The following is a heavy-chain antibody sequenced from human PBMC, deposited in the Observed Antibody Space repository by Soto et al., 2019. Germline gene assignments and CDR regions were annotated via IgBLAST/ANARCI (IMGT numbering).Heavy chain of an antibody. CDR3: ARDLEWPPDIVVVVASTGSFDI. CDR1: GYTFTSYG. D-gene: IGHD2-15*01. J-gene: IGHJ3*02. CDR2: ISTYKGDT. Sequence: ASVKVSCKASGYTFTSYGISWVRQAPGQGLEWMGWISTYKGDTNYTQNLQGRVTMTSDTSTSTAYMELRSLTSDDTAVYYCARDLEWPPDIVVVVASTGSFDIWGQGTMVTVSS. V-gene: IGHV1-18*01.